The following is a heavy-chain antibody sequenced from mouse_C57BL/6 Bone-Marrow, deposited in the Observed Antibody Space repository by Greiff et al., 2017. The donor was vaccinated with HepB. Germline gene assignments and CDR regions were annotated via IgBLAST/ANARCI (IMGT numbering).Heavy chain of an antibody. CDR2: ISSGGSYT. CDR1: GFTFSSYG. D-gene: IGHD1-1*01. Sequence: EVQLQQSGGDLVKPGGSLKLSCAASGFTFSSYGMSWVRQTPDKRLEWVATISSGGSYTYYPDSVKGRFTISRDNAKNTLYLQMSSLKSEDTAMYYCARVTTVEGAYWGQGTRVTVSA. V-gene: IGHV5-6*01. CDR3: ARVTTVEGAY. J-gene: IGHJ3*01.